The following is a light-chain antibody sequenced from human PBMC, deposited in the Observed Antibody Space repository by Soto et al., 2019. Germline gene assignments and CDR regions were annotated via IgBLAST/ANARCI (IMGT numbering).Light chain of an antibody. CDR3: CSYAGNNIHV. CDR2: EVS. J-gene: IGLJ1*01. V-gene: IGLV2-8*01. CDR1: SSDVGGYNF. Sequence: QSALTQPPSASGSPGQSVTISCTGTSSDVGGYNFVSWYQQHPGKAPKLMIFEVSKRPSGVPDRFSGSKSGDTASLTVSGLQAEDEADYYCCSYAGNNIHVFGTGTKLTVL.